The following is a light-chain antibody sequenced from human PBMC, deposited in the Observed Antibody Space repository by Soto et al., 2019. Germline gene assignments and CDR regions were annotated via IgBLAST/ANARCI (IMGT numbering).Light chain of an antibody. J-gene: IGLJ2*01. CDR1: SSDIGGYNF. CDR2: EVT. Sequence: QSALTQPASVSGSPGQSITISCTGTSSDIGGYNFVSWYQLHPGKAPKVILYEVTYRPSGISDRFSGSKSGNTASLTISGLQTEDEADYYCSSYATNSRLFGGGTKVTVL. V-gene: IGLV2-14*01. CDR3: SSYATNSRL.